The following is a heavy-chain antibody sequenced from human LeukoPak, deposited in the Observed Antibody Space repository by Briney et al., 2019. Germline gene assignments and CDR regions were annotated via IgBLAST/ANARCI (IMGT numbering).Heavy chain of an antibody. CDR2: ISGSGGST. V-gene: IGHV3-23*01. Sequence: GGSLRLSCAASGFTFSSYSMNWVRQAPGKGLGWVSAISGSGGSTYYADSVKGRFTISRDNSKNTLYLQMNSLRAEDTAVYYCAKDGYSYGYFDYWGQGTLVTVSS. CDR3: AKDGYSYGYFDY. CDR1: GFTFSSYS. D-gene: IGHD5-18*01. J-gene: IGHJ4*02.